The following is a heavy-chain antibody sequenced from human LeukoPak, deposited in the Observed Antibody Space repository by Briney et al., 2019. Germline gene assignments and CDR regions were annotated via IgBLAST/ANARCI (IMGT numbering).Heavy chain of an antibody. CDR3: ARAPLRGYCSGGSCYSPQYYFDY. Sequence: ASVNVSCKASGYTFTDYAMHWVRQAPGQRLEWMGWINPNSGGTNYAQKFQGWVTMTRDTSISTAYMELSRLRSDDTAVYYCARAPLRGYCSGGSCYSPQYYFDYWGQGTLVTVSS. J-gene: IGHJ4*02. V-gene: IGHV1-2*04. CDR2: INPNSGGT. CDR1: GYTFTDYA. D-gene: IGHD2-15*01.